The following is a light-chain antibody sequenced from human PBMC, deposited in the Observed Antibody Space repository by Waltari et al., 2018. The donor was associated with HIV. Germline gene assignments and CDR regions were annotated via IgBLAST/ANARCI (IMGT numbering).Light chain of an antibody. J-gene: IGLJ1*01. Sequence: QSILTQPPSVSGAPGPRVIISCPGSSSNIGAGYEVHWYQQLPGRAPKLLIFGNTNRPSGVPDRFSGSKSGASASLAITGLQADDEADYFCQSYDSSLSGSYVFGSGTKVTVL. CDR2: GNT. CDR3: QSYDSSLSGSYV. CDR1: SSNIGAGYE. V-gene: IGLV1-40*01.